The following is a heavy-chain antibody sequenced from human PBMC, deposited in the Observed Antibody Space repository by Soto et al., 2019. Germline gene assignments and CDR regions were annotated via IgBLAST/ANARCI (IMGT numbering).Heavy chain of an antibody. CDR3: ARARITMIVVVTYDAFDI. J-gene: IGHJ3*02. CDR1: GGTFSSYA. Sequence: QVQLVQSGAEVKKPGSSVKVSCKASGGTFSSYAISWVRQAPGQGLEWMGGIIPIFGTANYAQKFQGRVTITADESTSTAYMELSGLRSEDTAVYYCARARITMIVVVTYDAFDIWGQGTMVTVSS. V-gene: IGHV1-69*01. D-gene: IGHD3-22*01. CDR2: IIPIFGTA.